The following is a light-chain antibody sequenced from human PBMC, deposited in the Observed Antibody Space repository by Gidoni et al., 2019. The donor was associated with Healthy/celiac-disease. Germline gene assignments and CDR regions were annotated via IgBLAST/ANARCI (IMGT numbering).Light chain of an antibody. Sequence: DIQMTQSPSSRSASVGDRVTITCRASQRISSYLNWYQQKPGKAPKLLIHAASSLQSGVPSRFSGSGSGTDFTLTISSLQPEDFATYYCQQSYSTPRTFGQGTKVEIK. J-gene: IGKJ1*01. V-gene: IGKV1-39*01. CDR1: QRISSY. CDR3: QQSYSTPRT. CDR2: AAS.